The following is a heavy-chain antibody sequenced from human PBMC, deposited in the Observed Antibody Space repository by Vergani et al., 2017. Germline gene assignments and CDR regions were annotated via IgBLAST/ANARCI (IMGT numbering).Heavy chain of an antibody. J-gene: IGHJ4*02. CDR3: ARDSLAAAGTMGY. D-gene: IGHD6-13*01. CDR2: ISSSSSYI. V-gene: IGHV3-21*01. CDR1: GFTFSSYS. Sequence: EVQLVESGGGLVKPGGSLRLSCAASGFTFSSYSMNWVRQAPGKGLEWVSSISSSSSYIYYADSVKGRFTISRDNAKNSLYLQMNSLRAEDTAVYYCARDSLAAAGTMGYLGQGTLVTVSS.